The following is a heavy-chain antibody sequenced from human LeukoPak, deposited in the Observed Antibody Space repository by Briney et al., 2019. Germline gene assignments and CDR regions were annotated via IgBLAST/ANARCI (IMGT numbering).Heavy chain of an antibody. Sequence: PSETLSLTCTVSGGSISSYYWSWIRQPPGKGLEWIGYIYYSGSTNYNPSPKSRVTISVDTSKNQFSLKLSSVTAADTAVYYCASGGGWELPYTIFDYWGQGTLVTVSS. CDR3: ASGGGWELPYTIFDY. CDR1: GGSISSYY. D-gene: IGHD1-26*01. V-gene: IGHV4-59*01. CDR2: IYYSGST. J-gene: IGHJ4*02.